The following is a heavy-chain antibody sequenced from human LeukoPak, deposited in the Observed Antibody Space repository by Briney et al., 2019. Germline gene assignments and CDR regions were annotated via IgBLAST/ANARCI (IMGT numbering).Heavy chain of an antibody. CDR2: FDPRDGEA. D-gene: IGHD4-17*01. CDR3: ATTFYGDYH. J-gene: IGHJ4*02. V-gene: IGHV1-24*01. Sequence: ASVKVSCKVSGFTLTELYMHWVRQARGKGLEWMGGFDPRDGEAIYGQNFQRRVTMTEDTSTHTAYMELSRLRSEDTAMYYCATTFYGDYHWGQGTQVTVSS. CDR1: GFTLTELY.